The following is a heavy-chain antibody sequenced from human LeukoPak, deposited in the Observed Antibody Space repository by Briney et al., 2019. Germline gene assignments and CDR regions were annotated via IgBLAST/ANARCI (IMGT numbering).Heavy chain of an antibody. D-gene: IGHD6-19*01. V-gene: IGHV1-2*02. CDR2: INPNSGGT. CDR1: GYTFTGYY. Sequence: ASVTVSCKASGYTFTGYYMHWVRQAPGQGLEWMGWINPNSGGTNYAQKFQGRVPMTRDTSISTAYMELSRLRTDDTAVYYCARDQEQWLVFSLDYWGQGTLVTVSS. CDR3: ARDQEQWLVFSLDY. J-gene: IGHJ4*02.